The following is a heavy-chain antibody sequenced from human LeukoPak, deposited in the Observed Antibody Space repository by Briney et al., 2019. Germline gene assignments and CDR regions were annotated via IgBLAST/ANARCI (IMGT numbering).Heavy chain of an antibody. CDR2: ISSSGSTI. CDR3: ARDVDGYNYLHAFDI. D-gene: IGHD5-24*01. Sequence: PGGSLRPSCAASGFTFSDYYMSWIRQAPGKGLEWVSYISSSGSTIYYADSVKGRFTISRDNAKNSLYLQMNSLRAEDTAVYYCARDVDGYNYLHAFDIWGQGTMVTVSS. CDR1: GFTFSDYY. J-gene: IGHJ3*02. V-gene: IGHV3-11*04.